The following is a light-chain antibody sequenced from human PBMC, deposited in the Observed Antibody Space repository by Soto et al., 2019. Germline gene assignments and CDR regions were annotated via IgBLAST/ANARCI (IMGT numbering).Light chain of an antibody. CDR3: QHYDGSPRT. J-gene: IGKJ2*01. CDR2: GVF. Sequence: ETVLTQSPGTVSLYPGERATISCPTSQSVRSNYLALYQQKPGPAPRLGVYGVFNSATGITDRFSGSGSGTDFPLTISRLEPEDSAVYDCQHYDGSPRTFGQGTKLEI. CDR1: QSVRSNY. V-gene: IGKV3-20*01.